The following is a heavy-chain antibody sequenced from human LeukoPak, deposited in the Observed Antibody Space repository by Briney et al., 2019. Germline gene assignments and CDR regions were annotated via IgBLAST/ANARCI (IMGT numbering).Heavy chain of an antibody. CDR1: GYTFTGYY. CDR2: INPNSGGT. Sequence: ASVKVSCKSSGYTFTGYYMHWVRQAPGQGLEWMGWINPNSGGTNYAQKFQGRVTMTRDTSISTAYMELSRLRSDDTAVYYCAREPTYYDFWSGTTLGDGMDVWGQGTTVTVPS. V-gene: IGHV1-2*02. CDR3: AREPTYYDFWSGTTLGDGMDV. D-gene: IGHD3-3*01. J-gene: IGHJ6*02.